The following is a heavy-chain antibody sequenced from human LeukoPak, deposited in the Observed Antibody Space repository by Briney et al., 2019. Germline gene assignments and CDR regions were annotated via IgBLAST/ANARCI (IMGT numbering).Heavy chain of an antibody. CDR1: GXAFNDYW. CDR3: ARDRSRWSIAPDADV. D-gene: IGHD2-15*01. CDR2: LNSDGTRT. V-gene: IGHV3-74*01. J-gene: IGHJ6*02. Sequence: GGSLRLSCAASGXAFNDYWMNWVRQVPGKGLMWVARLNSDGTRTTYADPVKGRFTVSRDNAKNTLYLQMNSLRAEDTAVYYCARDRSRWSIAPDADVWGQGTTVTVSS.